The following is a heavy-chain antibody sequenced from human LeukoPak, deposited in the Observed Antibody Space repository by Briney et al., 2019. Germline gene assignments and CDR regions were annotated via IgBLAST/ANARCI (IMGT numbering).Heavy chain of an antibody. V-gene: IGHV3-23*01. J-gene: IGHJ4*02. D-gene: IGHD3-22*01. CDR3: AKSSYYDASGYYREYYFDS. Sequence: GGSRRLSCAVSGLTFSSSWMDWVRQAPGKGLEWVSSISGSGGSTHYVDSVKGRFTTSRDKTKNTLYLQMNSLRAEDTAVYYCAKSSYYDASGYYREYYFDSWGQGTLVTVSS. CDR1: GLTFSSSW. CDR2: ISGSGGST.